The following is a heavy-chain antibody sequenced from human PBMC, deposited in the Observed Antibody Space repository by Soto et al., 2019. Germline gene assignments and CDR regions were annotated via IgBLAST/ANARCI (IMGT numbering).Heavy chain of an antibody. J-gene: IGHJ4*02. D-gene: IGHD3-22*01. CDR3: TTSSGDSSGYGDDY. Sequence: GGSLRLSCAASGFTFSNAWMNWVRQAPGKGLEWVCRIKSKTDGGTTDYAAPVKGRFTISRNHSKHTLYLQMNSLKTEYTAVYYCTTSSGDSSGYGDDYWGQGTLVTVSS. V-gene: IGHV3-15*07. CDR1: GFTFSNAW. CDR2: IKSKTDGGTT.